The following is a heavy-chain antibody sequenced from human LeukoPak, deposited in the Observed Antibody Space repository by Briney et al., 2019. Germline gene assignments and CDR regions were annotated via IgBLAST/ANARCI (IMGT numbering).Heavy chain of an antibody. Sequence: GGSLRLSCAAPGVTFSGYSVNWVRQAPGKGLEWVSAITATSRHIYYADSVKGRFTISRDNAKNSLYLQMNSLRAEDTAVYYCAKDFSSGSYQIDPDYWGQGTLVTVSS. J-gene: IGHJ4*02. D-gene: IGHD3-10*01. CDR3: AKDFSSGSYQIDPDY. CDR2: ITATSRHI. CDR1: GVTFSGYS. V-gene: IGHV3-21*04.